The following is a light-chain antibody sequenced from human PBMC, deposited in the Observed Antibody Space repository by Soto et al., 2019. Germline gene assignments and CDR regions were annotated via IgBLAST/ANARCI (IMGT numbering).Light chain of an antibody. V-gene: IGKV2-28*01. CDR1: QRLLHSDGYNY. Sequence: EIVLTQSSLSLAVTPGEPASISSRSSQRLLHSDGYNYLDWYLQKKGQSPQLLIYSGSHRASGVPDRFSGSGSGTDCTLRISRVEAEDVWVYYCMQALQAPSMFGQGTKVDIK. CDR3: MQALQAPSM. CDR2: SGS. J-gene: IGKJ1*01.